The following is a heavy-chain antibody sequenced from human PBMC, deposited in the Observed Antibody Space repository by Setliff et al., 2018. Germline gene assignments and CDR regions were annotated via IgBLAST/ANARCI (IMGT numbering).Heavy chain of an antibody. CDR2: IKSATDGETT. CDR1: GFSFSDST. V-gene: IGHV3-15*01. J-gene: IGHJ4*02. Sequence: PGGSLRLSCAASGFSFSDSTMHWVRQASGKGLEWVGRIKSATDGETTDYASPVEGRFIISRDDSQNSLYLQMYSLTTEDTAVYYCTTSAIHFSEYMWVTYRHIDHWGQGTLVTVSS. D-gene: IGHD3-16*02. CDR3: TTSAIHFSEYMWVTYRHIDH.